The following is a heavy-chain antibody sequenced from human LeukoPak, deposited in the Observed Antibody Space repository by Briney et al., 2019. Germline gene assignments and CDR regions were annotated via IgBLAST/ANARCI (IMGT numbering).Heavy chain of an antibody. CDR2: IKQDGSEK. CDR3: AKVRYCSGVNCYPDDN. D-gene: IGHD2-15*01. V-gene: IGHV3-7*01. J-gene: IGHJ4*02. Sequence: GGSLRLSCAASGFTFSSYWMSWVRQAPGKGLEWAANIKQDGSEKYYVDSVKGRFTISRDNSKNMLYLEMNSLSTEDTAVYYCAKVRYCSGVNCYPDDNWGQGTLVTVSS. CDR1: GFTFSSYW.